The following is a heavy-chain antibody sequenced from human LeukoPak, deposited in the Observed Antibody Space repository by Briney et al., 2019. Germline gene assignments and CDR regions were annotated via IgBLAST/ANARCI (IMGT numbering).Heavy chain of an antibody. V-gene: IGHV3-23*01. D-gene: IGHD2-21*02. CDR3: TKRKPTGSVTVDEY. CDR2: ITYDSANK. Sequence: GGSLRLSCTTSGFTFSSFRMSWARQTPGKGLEWVSTITYDSANKWHADSVKGRFTISRDNSKNTLYLQMHSLRADDTALYYCTKRKPTGSVTVDEYWGQGALVTVSS. J-gene: IGHJ4*02. CDR1: GFTFSSFR.